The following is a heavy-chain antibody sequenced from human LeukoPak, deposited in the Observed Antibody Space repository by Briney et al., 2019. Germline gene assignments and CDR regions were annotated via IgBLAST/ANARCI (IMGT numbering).Heavy chain of an antibody. CDR2: ITSKAYGGTT. V-gene: IGHV3-49*03. D-gene: IGHD1-26*01. J-gene: IGHJ4*02. CDR3: TRAVKRRWEPNYFDY. Sequence: GGSLRLSCTASGFTFGDYAMSWFRQAPGKGLEWVGFITSKAYGGTTEYAASVKGRFTISRDDSKSIAYLQMNSLKTEDTAVYYCTRAVKRRWEPNYFDYWGQGTLVTVSS. CDR1: GFTFGDYA.